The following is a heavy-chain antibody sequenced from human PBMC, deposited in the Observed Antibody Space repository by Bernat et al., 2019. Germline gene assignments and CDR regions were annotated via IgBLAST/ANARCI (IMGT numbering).Heavy chain of an antibody. CDR2: ISHDGRGT. Sequence: EEQLVESGGDLVQSGGSLRLSCTASGFTFSNYWMSWVRQAPGKGLVWVSRISHDGRGTTHADSVEGRFTISRDNAKKTLYLQMNNLRAEDTAVYYCSREAFCSGGTCLGADAFDIWSQGTMVTVSS. J-gene: IGHJ3*02. D-gene: IGHD2-15*01. CDR1: GFTFSNYW. V-gene: IGHV3-74*01. CDR3: SREAFCSGGTCLGADAFDI.